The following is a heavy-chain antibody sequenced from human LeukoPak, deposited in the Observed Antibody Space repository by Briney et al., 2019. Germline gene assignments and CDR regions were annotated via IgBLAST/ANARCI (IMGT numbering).Heavy chain of an antibody. V-gene: IGHV3-30*02. D-gene: IGHD2-2*01. CDR3: AKDSAHYNTRWYYFDF. CDR1: GFTFSSYG. J-gene: IGHJ4*02. Sequence: GGSLRLSCAASGFTFSSYGMHWVRQAPGKGLEWVAFIRYDGSKKYYADSVKGRFTISRDNSKNTLYLQMNSLRAEDTAVYYCAKDSAHYNTRWYYFDFWGQGSLVTVSS. CDR2: IRYDGSKK.